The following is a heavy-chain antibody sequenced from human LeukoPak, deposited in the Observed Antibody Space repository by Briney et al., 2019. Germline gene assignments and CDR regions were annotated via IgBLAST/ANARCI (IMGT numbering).Heavy chain of an antibody. D-gene: IGHD5-24*01. CDR1: GFTFSTYA. V-gene: IGHV3-53*01. J-gene: IGHJ4*02. Sequence: GGSLRLSCAASGFTFSTYAMSWVRQAPGKGLEWVSVIYSGGSTYYADSVKGRFTISRDNSKNTLYLQMNSLRAEDTAVYYCARDRAGDGYNCFDYWDQGTLVTVSS. CDR3: ARDRAGDGYNCFDY. CDR2: IYSGGST.